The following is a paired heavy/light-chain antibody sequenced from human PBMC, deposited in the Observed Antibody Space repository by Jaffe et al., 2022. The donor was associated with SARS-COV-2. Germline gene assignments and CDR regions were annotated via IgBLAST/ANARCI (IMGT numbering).Light chain of an antibody. CDR1: QSVTSSY. V-gene: IGKV3-20*01. Sequence: EIVLTQSPGTLSLSPGERATLSCRASQSVTSSYLAWYQQKPGQAPRLLIYGASSRATGAPDRFSGSGSGTDFTLTVSRLEPEDFAVYYCQHYGSSRGTFGQGTKVEIK. CDR2: GAS. CDR3: QHYGSSRGT. J-gene: IGKJ1*01.
Heavy chain of an antibody. CDR1: GYNFSDYW. V-gene: IGHV5-51*01. J-gene: IGHJ6*03. D-gene: IGHD6-13*01. CDR3: ARLSSRWYFSYYYYFMDV. Sequence: EVQLVQSEAEVKKPGESLKISCKGSGYNFSDYWIVWVRQMPGKGLEWMGIIYPGDSDTRYSSSFQGQVTISADKSISTAYLQWSSLKASDTAMYYCARLSSRWYFSYYYYFMDVWGKGTTVTVSS. CDR2: IYPGDSDT.